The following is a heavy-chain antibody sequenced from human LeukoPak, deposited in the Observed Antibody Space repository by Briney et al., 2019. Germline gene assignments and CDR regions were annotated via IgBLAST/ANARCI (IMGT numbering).Heavy chain of an antibody. J-gene: IGHJ5*02. D-gene: IGHD1-1*01. CDR2: IRSIANNYAT. Sequence: GGSLRLSCAAAGFSFSDVAVHWVRQASGKGLEWVGRIRSIANNYATTYAVSVKGRFTISRDDSKNTTYLQMNSLKSDDTAVYYCTRRDNFDTWGQGTLVAVSS. CDR1: GFSFSDVA. CDR3: TRRDNFDT. V-gene: IGHV3-73*01.